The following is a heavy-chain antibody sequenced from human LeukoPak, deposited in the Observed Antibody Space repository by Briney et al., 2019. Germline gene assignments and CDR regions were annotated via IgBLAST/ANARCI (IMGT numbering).Heavy chain of an antibody. CDR1: GFSLSTNGVG. V-gene: IGHV2-5*02. D-gene: IGHD6-13*01. Sequence: SGPTLVNPTQTLTLTCTFSGFSLSTNGVGVGWIRQPPGTALECLALIYWDDDKRYSPSLKSRLTITKDTSKNQVVLTMTNMDPVDTATYYCAHRLGASYNSWDVGIFDYWGQGSLVSVSS. J-gene: IGHJ4*02. CDR2: IYWDDDK. CDR3: AHRLGASYNSWDVGIFDY.